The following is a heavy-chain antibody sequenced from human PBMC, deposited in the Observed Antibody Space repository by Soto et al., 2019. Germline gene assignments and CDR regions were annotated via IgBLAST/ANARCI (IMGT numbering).Heavy chain of an antibody. V-gene: IGHV1-2*04. D-gene: IGHD3-10*01. CDR1: GYTFTGYY. CDR2: INPNSGGT. CDR3: ARDARDGPAAGDFDY. J-gene: IGHJ4*02. Sequence: QVQLVQSGAEVKKPGASVKVSCKASGYTFTGYYMHWVRQAPGQGLEWMGWINPNSGGTNYAQKFQGWVTMXXDXSNXTAYMELSRLRSDDTAVYYCARDARDGPAAGDFDYWGQGTLVTVSS.